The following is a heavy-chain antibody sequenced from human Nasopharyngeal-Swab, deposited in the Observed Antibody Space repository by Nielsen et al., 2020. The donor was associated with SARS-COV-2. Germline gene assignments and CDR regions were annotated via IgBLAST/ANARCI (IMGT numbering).Heavy chain of an antibody. J-gene: IGHJ4*02. D-gene: IGHD6-6*01. CDR1: GFTFSSYW. CDR2: IKQDGSEK. V-gene: IGHV3-7*01. CDR3: ARDGYSSSSGDFDY. Sequence: GGSLRLSCAASGFTFSSYWMSWVRQAPGKGLEWVANIKQDGSEKYYVDSVKGRFTISRDNAKNSLYLQMNSLRAEDTAVYYCARDGYSSSSGDFDYWGQGTLVTVSS.